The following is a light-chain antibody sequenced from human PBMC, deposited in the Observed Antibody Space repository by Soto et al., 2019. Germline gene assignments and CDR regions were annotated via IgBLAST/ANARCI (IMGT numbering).Light chain of an antibody. J-gene: IGKJ1*01. CDR2: DAS. V-gene: IGKV1-5*01. Sequence: DIQMTQSPSTLSASVGDRVTITCRASQSISSWLAWYQQKPGKAPKLLVYDASSLESGVPSRFSCSGSCTEFTLTISSLQPDDFATYYRQQYNSHLAETVGQGAKV. CDR3: QQYNSHLAET. CDR1: QSISSW.